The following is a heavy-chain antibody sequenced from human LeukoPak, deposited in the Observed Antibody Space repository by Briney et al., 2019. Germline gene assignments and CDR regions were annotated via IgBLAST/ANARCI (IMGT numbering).Heavy chain of an antibody. CDR3: AKAVAATGHYYFGMDV. D-gene: IGHD6-19*01. V-gene: IGHV3-33*06. CDR1: GFTFSSYE. Sequence: GGSLRLSCEASGFTFSSYEMNWVRQAPGKGLEWVAVIWFDGSNKYYADSVKGRLTISRDNSKSTLYLQMNSLRAEDTAVYYCAKAVAATGHYYFGMDVWGQGTTVTVSS. CDR2: IWFDGSNK. J-gene: IGHJ6*02.